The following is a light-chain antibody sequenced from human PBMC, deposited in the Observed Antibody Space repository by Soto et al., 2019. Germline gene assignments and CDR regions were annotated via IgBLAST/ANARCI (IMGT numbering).Light chain of an antibody. CDR2: NNE. CDR1: TSNIGSNN. CDR3: QSYDSSLSVV. J-gene: IGLJ2*01. Sequence: QSVLTQPPSASGTPGQRVTISCSGSTSNIGSNNVNWYRQLPGTAPKLLLFNNERRPSGVPGRVSGSKSGTSASLAISGLQSEDEADYYCQSYDSSLSVVFGGGTKLTVL. V-gene: IGLV1-44*01.